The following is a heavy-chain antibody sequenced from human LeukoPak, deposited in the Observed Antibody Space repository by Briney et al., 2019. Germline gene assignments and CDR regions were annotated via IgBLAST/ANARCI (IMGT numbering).Heavy chain of an antibody. Sequence: SQTLSLTCTVSGGSISSGSYYWSWIRQPAGKGLEWIGRIYTSGSTNYNPSLKSRVTISVDTSKNQFSLKLSSVTAADTAVYYCARGPRITIFGVVTKRGDFDYWGQGTLVTVSS. CDR2: IYTSGST. CDR3: ARGPRITIFGVVTKRGDFDY. J-gene: IGHJ4*02. CDR1: GGSISSGSYY. D-gene: IGHD3-3*01. V-gene: IGHV4-61*02.